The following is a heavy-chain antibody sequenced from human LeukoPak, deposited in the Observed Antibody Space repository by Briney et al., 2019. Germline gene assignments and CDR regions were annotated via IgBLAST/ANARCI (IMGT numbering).Heavy chain of an antibody. V-gene: IGHV3-20*04. CDR3: ARAKWTLEAFDI. D-gene: IGHD1-26*01. CDR2: INWNGGST. J-gene: IGHJ3*02. Sequence: GGSLRLSCAASGFTFDDYGMSWVRQAPGKGLEWVSVINWNGGSTGYADSVKGRFTISRDNAKNSLYLQMNSLRAEDTALYYCARAKWTLEAFDIWGQGTMVTVSS. CDR1: GFTFDDYG.